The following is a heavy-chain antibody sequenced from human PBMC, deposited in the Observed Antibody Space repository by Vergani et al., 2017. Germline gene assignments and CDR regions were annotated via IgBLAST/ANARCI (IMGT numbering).Heavy chain of an antibody. Sequence: QVQLVQSGAEVKKPGASVKVSCKASDDTFTGYYMHWVRQAPGQGLEWMGCINPNSGGTNYAQKFQGRVTMTRDTSISTAYMELSRLRSDDTAMYYCARDVLGYSSSRGLGFWGQGTLVTFSS. D-gene: IGHD6-13*01. J-gene: IGHJ4*02. CDR1: DDTFTGYY. CDR2: INPNSGGT. V-gene: IGHV1-2*02. CDR3: ARDVLGYSSSRGLGF.